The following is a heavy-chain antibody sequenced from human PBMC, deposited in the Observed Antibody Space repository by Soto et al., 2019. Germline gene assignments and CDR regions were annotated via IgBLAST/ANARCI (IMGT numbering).Heavy chain of an antibody. Sequence: SVKVSCKASGGTFSSYAISWVRQAPGQGLEWMGGIIPIFGTANYAQKFQGRVTITADESTSTAYMELSSLRSEDTAVYYCARDRRATITYYYYGMDVWGQGTTVTVS. V-gene: IGHV1-69*13. CDR1: GGTFSSYA. D-gene: IGHD5-12*01. J-gene: IGHJ6*02. CDR2: IIPIFGTA. CDR3: ARDRRATITYYYYGMDV.